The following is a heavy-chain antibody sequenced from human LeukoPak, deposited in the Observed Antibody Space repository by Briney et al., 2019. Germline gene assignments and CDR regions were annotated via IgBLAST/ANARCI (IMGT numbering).Heavy chain of an antibody. CDR2: IYSGGST. D-gene: IGHD3-9*01. CDR1: GFTVSSDS. V-gene: IGHV3-53*01. J-gene: IGHJ4*02. CDR3: ARGGGILTGYYRPLDY. Sequence: PGGSLRLSCTVSGFTVSSDSMSWVRQAPGKGLEWVSFIYSGGSTHYSDSVKGRFTISRDNSKNTLYLQMNSLRAEDTAVYYCARGGGILTGYYRPLDYWGQGTLVTVSS.